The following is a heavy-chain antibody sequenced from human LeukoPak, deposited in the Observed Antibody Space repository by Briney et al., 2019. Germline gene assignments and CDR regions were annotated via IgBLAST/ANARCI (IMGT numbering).Heavy chain of an antibody. CDR2: INPRSGGT. D-gene: IGHD3-10*01. V-gene: IGHV1-2*02. CDR3: ARPVGSGRIDAFDI. CDR1: GYTFTDYY. J-gene: IGHJ3*02. Sequence: ASVKVSCKASGYTFTDYYMHWVRQAPGQGLEGMGWINPRSGGTNYAQKFQGRVTMTRDTSISAAYMDLSRLISDDTAVYYCARPVGSGRIDAFDIWGQGTMVTVSS.